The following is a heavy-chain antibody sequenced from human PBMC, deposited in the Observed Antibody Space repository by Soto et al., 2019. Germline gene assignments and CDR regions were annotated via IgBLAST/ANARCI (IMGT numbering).Heavy chain of an antibody. D-gene: IGHD2-15*01. Sequence: GASVKVSCKASGYTFTGYYIHWVRQAPGQGLEWMGWINPNSGGTNYAQKFQGWVTMTRDTSISTAYMELSRLRSDDTAVYYCARGNCSGGSCTSISYYYYYGMDVWGQGTTVTVSS. CDR2: INPNSGGT. J-gene: IGHJ6*02. CDR1: GYTFTGYY. V-gene: IGHV1-2*04. CDR3: ARGNCSGGSCTSISYYYYYGMDV.